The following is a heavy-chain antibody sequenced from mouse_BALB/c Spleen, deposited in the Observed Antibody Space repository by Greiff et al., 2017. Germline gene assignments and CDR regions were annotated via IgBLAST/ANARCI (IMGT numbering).Heavy chain of an antibody. Sequence: QVQLKQPGAELVKPGASVKMSCKASGYTFTSYNMHWVKQTPGQGLEWIGAIYPGNGDTSYNQKFKGKATLTADKSSSTAYMQLSSLTSEDSAVYYCARLTTATDYWGQGTTLTVSS. V-gene: IGHV1-12*01. CDR3: ARLTTATDY. J-gene: IGHJ2*01. CDR1: GYTFTSYN. CDR2: IYPGNGDT. D-gene: IGHD1-2*01.